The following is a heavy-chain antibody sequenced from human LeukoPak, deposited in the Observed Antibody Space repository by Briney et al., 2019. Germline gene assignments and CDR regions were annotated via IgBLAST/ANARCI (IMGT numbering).Heavy chain of an antibody. J-gene: IGHJ5*02. CDR2: MNPNSGNT. D-gene: IGHD1/OR15-1a*01. V-gene: IGHV1-8*03. Sequence: ASVKVSCKASGYTFTSYDINWVRQATGQGLEWMGWMNPNSGNTGYAQKFQGRVTITRNTSISTAYMELRSLRFDDTAVYYCARDLAWGYVEQRLGWLDPWGQGAQVTVSS. CDR1: GYTFTSYD. CDR3: ARDLAWGYVEQRLGWLDP.